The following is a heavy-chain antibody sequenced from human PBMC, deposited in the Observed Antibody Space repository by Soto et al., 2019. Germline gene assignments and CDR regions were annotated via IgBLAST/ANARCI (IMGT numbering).Heavy chain of an antibody. CDR2: MNPEVTTI. J-gene: IGHJ4*02. Sequence: GGSLRLSCAASGFTLSNYWMHWARQAPGKGLVWVSRMNPEVTTISYADSVKGRFTISRDNARDTLHLEMNSLRADDTAVYYCGRGAYGDPVDFWGQGTLVTVSS. D-gene: IGHD4-17*01. V-gene: IGHV3-74*01. CDR1: GFTLSNYW. CDR3: GRGAYGDPVDF.